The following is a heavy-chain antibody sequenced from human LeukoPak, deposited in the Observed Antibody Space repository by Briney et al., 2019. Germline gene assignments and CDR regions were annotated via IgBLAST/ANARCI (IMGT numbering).Heavy chain of an antibody. D-gene: IGHD6-13*01. V-gene: IGHV4-59*12. J-gene: IGHJ4*02. CDR3: ARRRTSIRYSSSRSALDY. Sequence: SETLSLTCTVSGDSTSSYYWSWVRQPPGKGLEWSGYIYYSGSTNYNPSLKSRVTISVDTSKNQFSLKLSSVTAADTAVYYCARRRTSIRYSSSRSALDYWGQGTLVTVSS. CDR2: IYYSGST. CDR1: GDSTSSYY.